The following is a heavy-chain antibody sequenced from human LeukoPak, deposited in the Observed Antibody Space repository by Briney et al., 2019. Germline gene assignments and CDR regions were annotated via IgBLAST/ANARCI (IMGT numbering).Heavy chain of an antibody. CDR3: ARYTHDYDFWSGYIASYGMDV. Sequence: ASVKVSCKASGYTFTSYGISWVRQAPGQGLEWMGWISAYNGNTNYAQKLQGRVTMTTDTSTSTAYMELRSLRSDDTAVYYCARYTHDYDFWSGYIASYGMDVWGQGTTVTVSS. J-gene: IGHJ6*02. V-gene: IGHV1-18*01. D-gene: IGHD3-3*01. CDR2: ISAYNGNT. CDR1: GYTFTSYG.